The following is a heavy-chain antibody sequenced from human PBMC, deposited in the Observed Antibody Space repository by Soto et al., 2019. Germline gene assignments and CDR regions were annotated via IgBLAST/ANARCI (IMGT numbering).Heavy chain of an antibody. CDR2: INGNADNS. CDR1: GLSFVSYW. CDR3: VRDFRGAVAGSEFDH. J-gene: IGHJ4*02. Sequence: EVQLDESGGGLVLTGGSLRLSCAASGLSFVSYWMHWVRQVPGEGLAWVSRINGNADNSDYADSVKGRFTISRDNAMNRLYLQMDSLRADDTGVYYCVRDFRGAVAGSEFDHWGQGTLVTVSS. D-gene: IGHD6-19*01. V-gene: IGHV3-74*01.